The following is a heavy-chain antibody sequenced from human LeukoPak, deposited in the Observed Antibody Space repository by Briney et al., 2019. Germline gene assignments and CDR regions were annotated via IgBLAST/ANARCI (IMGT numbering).Heavy chain of an antibody. CDR2: ISSSSSSI. V-gene: IGHV3-21*01. D-gene: IGHD6-6*01. J-gene: IGHJ3*02. CDR1: GFTFSSYS. Sequence: GGSLRLSCAASGFTFSSYSMTWVRQAPGEGLEWVSSISSSSSSIYYADSVKGRFTISRDNAKNSLYLQMNSLRDEDTAVYYCARDLGDSSSSRLAFDIWGQGTMVTVSS. CDR3: ARDLGDSSSSRLAFDI.